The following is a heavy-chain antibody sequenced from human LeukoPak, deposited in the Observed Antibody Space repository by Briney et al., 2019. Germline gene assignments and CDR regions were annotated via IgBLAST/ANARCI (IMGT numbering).Heavy chain of an antibody. J-gene: IGHJ6*03. CDR3: ARLRPDYYYYMDV. CDR2: IYTSGST. V-gene: IGHV4-4*09. CDR1: GGSISSYY. Sequence: SETLSLTCTVSGGSISSYYWSWIRQPPGKGLEWIGYIYTSGSTNYTPSLKSRVTISVDTSKNQFSLKLSSVTAADTAVYYCARLRPDYYYYMDVWGKGTTVTVSS.